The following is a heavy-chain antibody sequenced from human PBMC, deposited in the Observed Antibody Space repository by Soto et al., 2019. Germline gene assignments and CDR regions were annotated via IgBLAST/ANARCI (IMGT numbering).Heavy chain of an antibody. D-gene: IGHD2-2*01. Sequence: QVQLVQSGAEVKKPGSSVKVSCKASGGTFSSCAISWVRQAPGQGLEWMGGIIPIFGTANYAQKFQGRVTITADDSTSTAYIELSSLRSEDTAVYYCARHVPAAGYYYGMDVWGQGTTVTVSS. CDR2: IIPIFGTA. CDR1: GGTFSSCA. V-gene: IGHV1-69*12. CDR3: ARHVPAAGYYYGMDV. J-gene: IGHJ6*02.